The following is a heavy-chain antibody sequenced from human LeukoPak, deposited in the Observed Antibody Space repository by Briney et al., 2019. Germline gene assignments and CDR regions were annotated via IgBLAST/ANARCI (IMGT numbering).Heavy chain of an antibody. V-gene: IGHV3-30*02. J-gene: IGHJ4*02. CDR2: IWYDGSNK. CDR1: GFTSSSYS. CDR3: AREGGTLSTSPTLDY. Sequence: GGSLRLSRAPSGFTSSSYSMHWVRQTPGEGLEWVAFIWYDGSNKYYADSVKGRFTISRDNSKNTLYLQMNSLRTEDTAVYYCAREGGTLSTSPTLDYWGQGTLVTVSS. D-gene: IGHD1-1*01.